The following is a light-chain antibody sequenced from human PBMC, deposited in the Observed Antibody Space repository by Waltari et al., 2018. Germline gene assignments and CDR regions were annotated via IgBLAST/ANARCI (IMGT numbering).Light chain of an antibody. J-gene: IGLJ2*01. V-gene: IGLV2-14*01. CDR3: CSYTSVSTL. CDR1: TSDIVGFDY. CDR2: EVF. Sequence: QSALTQPASVSGSPGQSITISCTATTSDIVGFDYVSWYQHHPRKAPKLIISEVFNRPSGVSNRVPGSRSGNTASLTISGLQAEDEAVDYCCSYTSVSTLFGGGTRLTVL.